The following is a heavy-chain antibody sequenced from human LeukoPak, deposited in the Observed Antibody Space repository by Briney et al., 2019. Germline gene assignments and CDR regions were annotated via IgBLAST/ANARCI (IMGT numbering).Heavy chain of an antibody. D-gene: IGHD3-9*01. CDR3: ARETYSNILTGTDY. CDR2: ISTYDDNI. J-gene: IGHJ4*02. V-gene: IGHV1-18*04. CDR1: GYTFTGYY. Sequence: ASVKVSCKASGYTFTGYYMHWVRQAPGQGLEWLGWISTYDDNIKYAQTPQGRLTLTIDTSTSTTYMELRSLTSDDTAVYYCARETYSNILTGTDYWGPGTLVTVSS.